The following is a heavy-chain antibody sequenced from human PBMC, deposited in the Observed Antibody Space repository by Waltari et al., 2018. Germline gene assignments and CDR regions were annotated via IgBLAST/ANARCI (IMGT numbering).Heavy chain of an antibody. CDR1: GFTFSSYG. Sequence: QVQLVESGGGVVQPGRSLRLSCAASGFTFSSYGMHWARQAPGKGLGWGAVIWYDGSNKYYADSVKGRFTISRDNSKNTLYLQMNSLRAEDTAVYYCARGSYYYGSGTKNMDVWGQGTTVTVSS. V-gene: IGHV3-33*01. J-gene: IGHJ6*02. CDR2: IWYDGSNK. D-gene: IGHD3-10*01. CDR3: ARGSYYYGSGTKNMDV.